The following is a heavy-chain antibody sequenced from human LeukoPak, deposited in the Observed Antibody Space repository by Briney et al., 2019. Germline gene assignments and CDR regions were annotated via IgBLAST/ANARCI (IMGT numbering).Heavy chain of an antibody. J-gene: IGHJ4*02. CDR1: TGSVSSYY. CDR2: IYHSGST. CDR3: ARDPGDY. Sequence: SETLSLTCTVSTGSVSSYYWSWIRQPPGKALEWIGFIYHSGSTNYNPSLKGRVTMSVDTSKNQFSLKLSSVTPADTAVYYCARDPGDYWGQGTLVTVSS. V-gene: IGHV4-59*02.